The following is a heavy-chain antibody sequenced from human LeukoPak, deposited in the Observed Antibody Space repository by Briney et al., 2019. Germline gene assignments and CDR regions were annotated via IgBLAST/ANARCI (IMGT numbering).Heavy chain of an antibody. CDR3: AREIVVPAAMSYYYYYYMDV. J-gene: IGHJ6*03. CDR2: IYYSGST. CDR1: GGSISSYY. D-gene: IGHD2-2*01. V-gene: IGHV4-59*01. Sequence: SETLSLTCTVSGGSISSYYWSWIRQPPGKGLEWIGYIYYSGSTNYNPSLKSRVTISVNMSKNQFSLKLSSVTAADTAVYYCAREIVVPAAMSYYYYYYMDVWGKGTTVTVSS.